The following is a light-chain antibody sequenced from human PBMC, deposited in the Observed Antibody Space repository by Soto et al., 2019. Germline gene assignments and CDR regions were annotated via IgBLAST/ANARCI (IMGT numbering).Light chain of an antibody. CDR1: QSVASD. CDR2: GAS. J-gene: IGKJ4*01. CDR3: QHYNERPLT. V-gene: IGKV3-15*01. Sequence: EIVLTQSPATLSVSPGEGVSLSCMASQSVASDVAWYQQRPGQAPRLLIYGASTRATGIPARFSGSGSGTEFTLTISSLQSEDFAVYYCQHYNERPLTFGGGTKVDI.